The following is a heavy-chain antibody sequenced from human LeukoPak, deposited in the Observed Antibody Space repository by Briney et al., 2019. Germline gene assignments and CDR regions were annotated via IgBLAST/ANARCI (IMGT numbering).Heavy chain of an antibody. CDR1: GFTFSTYS. CDR3: ARDLIRVSPPDY. CDR2: ISSFSTYI. Sequence: PGGPLRLSCAASGFTFSTYSMSWVRQAPGKGLEWVSSISSFSTYIYYADSVNGRFTISRDNAKNSLYLQMNSLRDEDTAVYYCARDLIRVSPPDYWGQGTLVTVSS. V-gene: IGHV3-21*01. J-gene: IGHJ4*02. D-gene: IGHD6-6*01.